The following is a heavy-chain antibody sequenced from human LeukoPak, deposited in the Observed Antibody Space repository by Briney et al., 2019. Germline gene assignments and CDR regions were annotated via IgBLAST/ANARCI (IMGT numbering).Heavy chain of an antibody. D-gene: IGHD2-2*01. Sequence: GTPLRTSSKGSGYSFASYWISGVRQMPGKGLEWMGKIDLSDSYTTYSPSFQGHVTLSADQSSSTAYLQWSSLKASYTAMYYWARRDCSSTSCYPLDFDYWGQGTLVTVSS. V-gene: IGHV5-10-1*01. CDR3: ARRDCSSTSCYPLDFDY. J-gene: IGHJ4*02. CDR1: GYSFASYW. CDR2: IDLSDSYT.